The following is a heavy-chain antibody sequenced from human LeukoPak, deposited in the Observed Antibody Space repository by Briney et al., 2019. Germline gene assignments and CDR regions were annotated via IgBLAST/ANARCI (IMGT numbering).Heavy chain of an antibody. CDR2: IYTSGST. D-gene: IGHD1-26*01. CDR3: ARHDGGWEPYFDY. CDR1: GGSISSYY. J-gene: IGHJ4*02. V-gene: IGHV4-4*09. Sequence: SETLSLTCTVSGGSISSYYWSWIRQPPGKGLEWIGYIYTSGSTNYNPSLKSRVTISVDTSKNQFSLKLSSVTAADTAVYYCARHDGGWEPYFDYWGQGTLVTVSS.